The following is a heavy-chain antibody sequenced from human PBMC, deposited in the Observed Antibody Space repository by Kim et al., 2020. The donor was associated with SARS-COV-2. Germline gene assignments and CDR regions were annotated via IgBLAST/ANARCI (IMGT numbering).Heavy chain of an antibody. V-gene: IGHV3-74*01. J-gene: IGHJ6*02. CDR2: INSDGSST. D-gene: IGHD6-13*01. CDR3: ARGYSSSWYYYYGMDV. CDR1: GFTFSSYW. Sequence: GGSLRLSCAASGFTFSSYWMHWVRQAPGKGLVWVSRINSDGSSTSYVDSVKGRFTISRDNAKNTLYLQMNSLRAEDTAVYYCARGYSSSWYYYYGMDVWGQGTTVTVSS.